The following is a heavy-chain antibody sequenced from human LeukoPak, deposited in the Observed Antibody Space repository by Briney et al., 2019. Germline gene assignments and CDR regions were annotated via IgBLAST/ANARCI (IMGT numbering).Heavy chain of an antibody. V-gene: IGHV3-53*01. D-gene: IGHD3-10*01. CDR3: ARDDYYGSGSQVD. J-gene: IGHJ4*02. Sequence: GGSLRLSCAASGFTVSSNYMSWVRQAPGKGLEWVSVIYSGGSTYYADSVKGRFTISRDNSKNTLYLQMNSLRAEDTAVYCCARDDYYGSGSQVDWGQGTLVTVSS. CDR1: GFTVSSNY. CDR2: IYSGGST.